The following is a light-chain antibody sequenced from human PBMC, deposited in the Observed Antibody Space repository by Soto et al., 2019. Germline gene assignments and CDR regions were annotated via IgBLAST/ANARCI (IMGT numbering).Light chain of an antibody. CDR2: DVH. J-gene: IGLJ2*01. V-gene: IGLV2-14*01. Sequence: QSALTQPASVSGSPGHSITISCTGTSSDVGGSNYVSWYQQHPGKAPKLMIYDVHNRPSGISNRFSGSKSGNTASLTISGLQAEDEADYYCSSYRSGSTLVFGGGTKLTVL. CDR1: SSDVGGSNY. CDR3: SSYRSGSTLV.